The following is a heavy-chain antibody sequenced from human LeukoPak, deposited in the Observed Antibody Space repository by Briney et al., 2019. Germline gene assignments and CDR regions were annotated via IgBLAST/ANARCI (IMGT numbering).Heavy chain of an antibody. J-gene: IGHJ5*02. CDR3: ARDQRGAWFDL. V-gene: IGHV3-33*01. CDR1: GFTFGSYG. CDR2: IWNGGIKK. Sequence: PGGSLRLSCAASGFTFGSYGMHWAPQPPGRGVGGVAFIWNGGIKKNHAAHGTGQLTISRDNSKNTLYLHFSSLRGEEMAVYYCARDQRGAWFDLWRQETLV. D-gene: IGHD6-25*01.